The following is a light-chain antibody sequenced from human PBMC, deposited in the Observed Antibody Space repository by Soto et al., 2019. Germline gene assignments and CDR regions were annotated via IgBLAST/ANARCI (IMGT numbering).Light chain of an antibody. CDR2: DAH. CDR1: HTISSW. Sequence: DIQTTQSTTTLAGSGGHRVTITCRASHTISSWLAWYQQKPGKDAKLLIYDAHSLDSGVPSTFSGSGSGTEFTLTLITLQADDFATYNCKQYNSYSPPVGQGNKGEIK. V-gene: IGKV1-5*01. CDR3: KQYNSYSPP. J-gene: IGKJ1*01.